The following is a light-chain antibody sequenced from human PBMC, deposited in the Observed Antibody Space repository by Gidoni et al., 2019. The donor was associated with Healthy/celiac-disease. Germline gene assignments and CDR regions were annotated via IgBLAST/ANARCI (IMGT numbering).Light chain of an antibody. V-gene: IGLV2-14*03. J-gene: IGLJ3*02. CDR3: SSYTSSRV. Sequence: QSALTQPASVSGSPGQSIPISCTGTSSDVVGYNYVSWYQQHPGKAPKLMIYDVSNRPSGVSNRFSGSKSGNTASLTISGLQAEDEADYYCSSYTSSRVFGGGTKLTVL. CDR2: DVS. CDR1: SSDVVGYNY.